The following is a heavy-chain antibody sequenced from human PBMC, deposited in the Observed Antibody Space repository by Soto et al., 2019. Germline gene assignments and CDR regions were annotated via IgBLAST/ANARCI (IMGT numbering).Heavy chain of an antibody. V-gene: IGHV3-15*01. Sequence: GGSLRLSCAASGFTFSNAWMSWVRQAPGKGLEWVGRIKSKTDGGTTDYAAPVKGRFTISRDDSKNTLYLQMNSLKTEDTAVYYCTTYDYYDSSGPSKYYFDYWGQGTLVTVSS. CDR2: IKSKTDGGTT. CDR3: TTYDYYDSSGPSKYYFDY. CDR1: GFTFSNAW. J-gene: IGHJ4*02. D-gene: IGHD3-22*01.